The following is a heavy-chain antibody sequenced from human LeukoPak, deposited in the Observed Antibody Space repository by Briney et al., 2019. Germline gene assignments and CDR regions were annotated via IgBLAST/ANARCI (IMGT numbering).Heavy chain of an antibody. J-gene: IGHJ6*02. CDR2: IWYDGSNK. CDR1: GFTFSSYG. D-gene: IGHD3-22*01. CDR3: GREAAYYYDSSGYSYYYYGMDV. Sequence: GGSLRLSCAASGFTFSSYGMHWVRQAPGKGLEWVAVIWYDGSNKYYADSVKGRFTISRDNSKNTLYLQMNSLRAEDTAVYYCGREAAYYYDSSGYSYYYYGMDVWGQGTTVTVSS. V-gene: IGHV3-33*01.